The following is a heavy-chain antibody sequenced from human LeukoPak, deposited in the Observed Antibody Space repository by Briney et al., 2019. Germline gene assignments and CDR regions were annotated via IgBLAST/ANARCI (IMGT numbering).Heavy chain of an antibody. CDR2: MNPNSGNT. D-gene: IGHD3-10*01. CDR3: ATFPRGRAFDV. V-gene: IGHV1-8*01. CDR1: GYTFTSYD. J-gene: IGHJ3*01. Sequence: ASVKVSCKASGYTFTSYDINWVRQATGQGLEWMGWMNPNSGNTAFTQKFQGRVTMTRNISVSTAYMELISLRSEDTAVYYCATFPRGRAFDVWGQGTMVTVSS.